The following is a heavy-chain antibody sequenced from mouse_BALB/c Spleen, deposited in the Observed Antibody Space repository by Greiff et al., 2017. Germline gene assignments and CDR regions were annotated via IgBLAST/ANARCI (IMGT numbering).Heavy chain of an antibody. V-gene: IGHV2-9*02. CDR1: GFSLTSYG. D-gene: IGHD1-1*01. J-gene: IGHJ3*01. CDR2: IWAGGST. Sequence: QVQLKESGPGLVAPSQSLSITCTVSGFSLTSYGVHWVRQPPGKGLEWLGVIWAGGSTNYNSALMSRLSISKDNSKSQVFLKMNSLQTDDTAMYYCARDYYCSSPAWFAYWGQGTLVTVSA. CDR3: ARDYYCSSPAWFAY.